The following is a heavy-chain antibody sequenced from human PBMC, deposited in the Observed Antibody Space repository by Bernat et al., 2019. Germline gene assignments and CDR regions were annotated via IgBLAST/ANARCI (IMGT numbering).Heavy chain of an antibody. CDR3: AARDYGRGLDY. CDR1: GFTFSSYG. J-gene: IGHJ4*01. V-gene: IGHV4-59*05. Sequence: QVQLVESGGGVVQPGRSLRLSCAAPGFTFSSYGMHCVRQAPGKGLEWIGAIYYSGNTYYNPSLKCGLTISVGTSKKQFSLRLRSVTGADTGEYYCAARDYGRGLDYWGQGTLVTDSS. D-gene: IGHD4-17*01. CDR2: IYYSGNT.